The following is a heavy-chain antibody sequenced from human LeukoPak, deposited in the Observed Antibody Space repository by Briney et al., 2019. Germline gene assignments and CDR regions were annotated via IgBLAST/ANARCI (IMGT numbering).Heavy chain of an antibody. CDR3: ARHAGHSDSSVRFDP. V-gene: IGHV5-51*01. J-gene: IGHJ5*02. D-gene: IGHD6-6*01. Sequence: GESLKISCKGSGYRFTNYWIGWVRQMPGKGLEWMGIIYPGDSDTRYSPSFQGQVTISADKSISTAYLQWSSLKASDTAIYYCARHAGHSDSSVRFDPWGQGTLVTVSS. CDR2: IYPGDSDT. CDR1: GYRFTNYW.